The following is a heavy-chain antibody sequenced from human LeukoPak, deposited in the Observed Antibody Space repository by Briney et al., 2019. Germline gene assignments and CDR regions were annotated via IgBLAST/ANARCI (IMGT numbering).Heavy chain of an antibody. Sequence: PSETLSLTCTVSGGSISSYYWSWIRQPPGKGLEWIGFIYDSGSTNYNPSLKSRVTISVDTSKNQFSLKLSSVTAADTAVYYCAGYYHGSGTLTDYWGQGTLVTVSS. J-gene: IGHJ4*02. CDR1: GGSISSYY. D-gene: IGHD3-10*01. CDR3: AGYYHGSGTLTDY. V-gene: IGHV4-59*08. CDR2: IYDSGST.